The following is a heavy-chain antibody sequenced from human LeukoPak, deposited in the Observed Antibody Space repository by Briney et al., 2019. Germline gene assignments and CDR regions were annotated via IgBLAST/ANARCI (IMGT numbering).Heavy chain of an antibody. CDR1: GDSISSNYW. D-gene: IGHD6-6*01. Sequence: SETLSLTCTVSGDSISSNYWWTWVRQPPGKGLEWIGYIYYSGSTKYNPSLKSRVTISVDTSKNQFSLRLSSVTAADTAVYYCARDWGVSARPGYMDVWGKGTTVTVSS. V-gene: IGHV4-61*01. CDR2: IYYSGST. J-gene: IGHJ6*03. CDR3: ARDWGVSARPGYMDV.